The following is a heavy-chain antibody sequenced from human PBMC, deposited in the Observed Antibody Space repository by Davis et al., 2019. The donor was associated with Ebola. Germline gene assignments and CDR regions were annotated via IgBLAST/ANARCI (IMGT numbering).Heavy chain of an antibody. CDR3: TTGYSSSWYSMARPMDV. CDR2: ISSSSSYI. Sequence: GGSLRLSCAASGFTFSSYSMNWVRQAPGKGLEWVSSISSSSSYIYYADSVKGRFTISRDNAKNSLYLQMNSLKTEDTAVYYCTTGYSSSWYSMARPMDVWGQGTTVTVSS. D-gene: IGHD6-13*01. V-gene: IGHV3-21*04. CDR1: GFTFSSYS. J-gene: IGHJ6*02.